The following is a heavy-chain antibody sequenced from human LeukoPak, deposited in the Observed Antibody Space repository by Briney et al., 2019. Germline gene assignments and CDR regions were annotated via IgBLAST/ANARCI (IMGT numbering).Heavy chain of an antibody. J-gene: IGHJ6*04. CDR1: GGSFSGYY. V-gene: IGHV4-34*01. D-gene: IGHD2-2*01. Sequence: SEALSLTCAVYGGSFSGYYWSWIRQPPGKGLEWIGEINHSGSTNYNPSLKSRVTISVDTSKNQFSLKLSSVTAADTAVYYCAKVVPAATNYYYYYGMDVWGKGTTVTVSS. CDR2: INHSGST. CDR3: AKVVPAATNYYYYYGMDV.